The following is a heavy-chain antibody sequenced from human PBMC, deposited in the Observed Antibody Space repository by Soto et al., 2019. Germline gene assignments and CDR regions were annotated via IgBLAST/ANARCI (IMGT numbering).Heavy chain of an antibody. J-gene: IGHJ6*02. D-gene: IGHD2-2*01. V-gene: IGHV1-46*01. CDR1: GYTFTSYY. CDR3: AREHGDIVVVPAASHYYGMDV. Sequence: ASVKVSFKASGYTFTSYYMHWVRQAPGQGLEWMGIINPSGGSTSYAQKFQGRVTMTRDTSTSTVYMELSSLRSEDTAVYYCAREHGDIVVVPAASHYYGMDVWGQGTTVTVSS. CDR2: INPSGGST.